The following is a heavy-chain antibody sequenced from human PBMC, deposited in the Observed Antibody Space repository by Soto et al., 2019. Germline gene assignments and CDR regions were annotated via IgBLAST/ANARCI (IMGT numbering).Heavy chain of an antibody. V-gene: IGHV4-34*01. Sequence: SETLSLTCAVYGGAFSGYYWSWIRQPPGKGLEWIGEINHSGSTNYNPSLKSRVTISVDTSKNQFSLKLSSVTAADTAVYYCGRGPAGSRRIYFFYYGMDVWGQGTTVTVSS. CDR1: GGAFSGYY. CDR2: INHSGST. J-gene: IGHJ6*02. CDR3: GRGPAGSRRIYFFYYGMDV. D-gene: IGHD3-10*01.